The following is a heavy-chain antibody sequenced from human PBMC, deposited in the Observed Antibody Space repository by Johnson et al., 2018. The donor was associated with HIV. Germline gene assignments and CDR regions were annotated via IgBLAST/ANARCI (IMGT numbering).Heavy chain of an antibody. V-gene: IGHV3-20*04. D-gene: IGHD1-14*01. CDR1: AFTFDDFG. CDR2: INWNGGRT. CDR3: ATRDPTYRPGAFDL. Sequence: VQLVESGGGVVQPGRSLRLSCAASAFTFDDFGMGWVRQAPGKGLEWVSGINWNGGRTGYADSVKGRFTISRDNAKNSLYLQMNSLRGEDTALYYCATRDPTYRPGAFDLWGQGTMVTVSS. J-gene: IGHJ3*01.